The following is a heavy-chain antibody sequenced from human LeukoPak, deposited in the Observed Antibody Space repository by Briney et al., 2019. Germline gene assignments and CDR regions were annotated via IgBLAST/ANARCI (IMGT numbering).Heavy chain of an antibody. V-gene: IGHV3-23*01. D-gene: IGHD1-7*01. Sequence: GGSLRLSCAASGFTFSSYAMSWVRQAPGKGLKWVSAISGRADRTYYADSVKGRFTISRDSAKNSPYLQMNSLRAEDTAVYYCARDGVETGTTDYWGQGTLVTVSS. CDR2: ISGRADRT. CDR3: ARDGVETGTTDY. CDR1: GFTFSSYA. J-gene: IGHJ4*02.